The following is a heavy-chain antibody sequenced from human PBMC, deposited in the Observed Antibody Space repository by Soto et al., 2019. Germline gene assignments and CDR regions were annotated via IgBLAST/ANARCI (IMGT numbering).Heavy chain of an antibody. J-gene: IGHJ4*02. CDR3: AREDSIIIPAVSDF. V-gene: IGHV3-21*01. CDR2: VSKSVYT. Sequence: PGGSLRLSCLVSGFTFNNYGINWVRPAPGKGLQWVSSVSKSVYTYYSDSVKGRFTISRDNAKNSVSLQMNNLRAEDTAVYYCAREDSIIIPAVSDFWGQGNLVTVSS. CDR1: GFTFNNYG. D-gene: IGHD2-2*01.